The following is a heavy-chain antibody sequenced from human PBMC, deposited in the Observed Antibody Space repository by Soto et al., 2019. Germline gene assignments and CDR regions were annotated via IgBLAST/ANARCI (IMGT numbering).Heavy chain of an antibody. Sequence: PSETLSLTCAVYGGSFSGHSWTWIRQSPGKGLEWIGDINHSGRVNYSPSLKSRVTISLDTSKNQFSLTLSAVTAADTAMYYCSTRAYDTNGYYRFDPWGQGTLVTFSS. CDR2: INHSGRV. V-gene: IGHV4-34*01. CDR3: STRAYDTNGYYRFDP. D-gene: IGHD3-22*01. J-gene: IGHJ5*01. CDR1: GGSFSGHS.